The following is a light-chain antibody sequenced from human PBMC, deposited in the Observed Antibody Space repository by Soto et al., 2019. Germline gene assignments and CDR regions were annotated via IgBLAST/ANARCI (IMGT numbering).Light chain of an antibody. J-gene: IGLJ3*02. CDR2: GVN. CDR1: NSDVDDYRY. V-gene: IGLV2-11*01. CDR3: SSWTSSTTQV. Sequence: QSALTQPRSVSGSPGQSLTISCTGTNSDVDDYRYVSWYQQFPGKAPKLVIYGVNQRPSGVPNRFSASNSDNTASLTISGLQAEDEADYYCSSWTSSTTQVLGGGTKLTVL.